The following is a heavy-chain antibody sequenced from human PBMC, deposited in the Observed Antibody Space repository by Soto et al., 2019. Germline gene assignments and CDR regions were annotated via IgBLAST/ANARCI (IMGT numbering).Heavy chain of an antibody. J-gene: IGHJ6*02. CDR3: ARVSTVWFGAYYYGMDV. Sequence: QVQLVQSGAEVKKPGASVKVSCKASGYTFTSYGINWVRQAPGQGLEWMGWISAYNGNTNYAPKLQGRVTMTTDTSTTTAYMELRSLRSDDTAVYYCARVSTVWFGAYYYGMDVWGQGTTDTVSS. V-gene: IGHV1-18*01. D-gene: IGHD3-10*01. CDR1: GYTFTSYG. CDR2: ISAYNGNT.